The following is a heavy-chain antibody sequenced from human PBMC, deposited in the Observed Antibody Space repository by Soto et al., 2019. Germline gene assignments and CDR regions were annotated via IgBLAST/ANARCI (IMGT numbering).Heavy chain of an antibody. CDR2: IGTAGDT. D-gene: IGHD5-12*01. J-gene: IGHJ4*02. CDR1: GFTFSSYD. V-gene: IGHV3-13*01. Sequence: GGSLRLSCAASGFTFSSYDMHWVRQATGKGLEWVSAIGTAGDTYYPGSVKGRFTISRENAKNSLYLQMNSLRAGDTAVYYCARDRRGYEFDYWGQGTLVTVSS. CDR3: ARDRRGYEFDY.